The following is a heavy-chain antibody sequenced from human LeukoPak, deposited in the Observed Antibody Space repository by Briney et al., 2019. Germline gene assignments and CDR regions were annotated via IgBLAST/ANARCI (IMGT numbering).Heavy chain of an antibody. J-gene: IGHJ6*02. V-gene: IGHV3-48*02. CDR1: GFTFSSYS. D-gene: IGHD1-26*01. CDR3: ARGPRWELLSYYYYGMDV. CDR2: ICSSSSTI. Sequence: GGSPRLSCAASGFTFSSYSMNWVRQAPGKGLEWVSYICSSSSTIYYADSVKGRFTISRDNAKNSLYLQMNSLRDEDTAVYYCARGPRWELLSYYYYGMDVWGQGTTVTVSS.